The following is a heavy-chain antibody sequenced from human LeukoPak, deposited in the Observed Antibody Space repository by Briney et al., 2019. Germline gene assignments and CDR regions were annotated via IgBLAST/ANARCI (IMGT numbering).Heavy chain of an antibody. CDR3: ARGNWDSSGWYYDY. CDR1: GGTFSSYA. V-gene: IGHV1-69*05. Sequence: SVKVSCKASGGTFSSYAISWVRQAPGQGLEWMGRIISIFGTANYAQKFQGRVTVTTDESTNTAYMELSSLRSEDTAVYYCARGNWDSSGWYYDYWGQGTLVTVSS. CDR2: IISIFGTA. J-gene: IGHJ4*02. D-gene: IGHD6-19*01.